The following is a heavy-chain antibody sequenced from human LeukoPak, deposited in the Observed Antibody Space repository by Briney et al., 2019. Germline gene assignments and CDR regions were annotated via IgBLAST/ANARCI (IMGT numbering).Heavy chain of an antibody. CDR2: MNPNSGNT. D-gene: IGHD2-15*01. V-gene: IGHV1-8*02. Sequence: ASVKVSCKASGYTFTSYDINWVRQATGQGLEWKGWMNPNSGNTGYAQKFQGRVTMTEDTSTDTAYMELSSLRSEDTAVYYCAIADCSGGSCYGYWGQGTLVTVSS. CDR1: GYTFTSYD. J-gene: IGHJ4*02. CDR3: AIADCSGGSCYGY.